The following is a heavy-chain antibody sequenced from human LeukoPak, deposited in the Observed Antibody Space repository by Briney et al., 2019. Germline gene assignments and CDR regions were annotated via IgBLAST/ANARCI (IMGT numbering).Heavy chain of an antibody. D-gene: IGHD4-11*01. CDR1: GYSISSGYY. V-gene: IGHV4-38-2*02. CDR2: IYHSGST. J-gene: IGHJ4*02. CDR3: ARSSYSNYDFDY. Sequence: PSETLSLTCTVSGYSISSGYYWAWIRQPPGKGLEWIGSIYHSGSTYYNPSLKSRVTISVDTSKNQFSLKLSSVTAADTAVYYCARSSYSNYDFDYWGQGTLVTVSS.